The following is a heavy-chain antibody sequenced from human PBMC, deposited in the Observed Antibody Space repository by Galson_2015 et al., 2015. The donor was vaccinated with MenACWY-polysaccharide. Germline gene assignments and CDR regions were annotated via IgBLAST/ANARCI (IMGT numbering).Heavy chain of an antibody. CDR2: ISSSGGTI. J-gene: IGHJ4*02. CDR1: GFTFSDYY. CDR3: ATHSYGSGSYWFIDY. Sequence: SLRLSCAASGFTFSDYYMSWIRQAPGQGLEWVSYISSSGGTIYYADSVQGRFTISRDNAKNSLYLQMNSLRAEDTAVYYCATHSYGSGSYWFIDYWGQGTLVTVPS. D-gene: IGHD3-10*01. V-gene: IGHV3-11*01.